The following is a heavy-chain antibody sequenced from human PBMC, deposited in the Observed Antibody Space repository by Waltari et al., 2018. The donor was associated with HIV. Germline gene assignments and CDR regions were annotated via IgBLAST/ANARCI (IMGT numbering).Heavy chain of an antibody. CDR1: GFTFGDYA. J-gene: IGHJ4*02. Sequence: AASGFTFGDYAMSWFRQAPGKGLEWVGFIRSKAYGGTTEYAASVKGRFNNTRDESKSIAYLQMNSLKTEDTAVYYCTRDPDIVGVVAADPPPFDYWGQGTLVTVSS. CDR3: TRDPDIVGVVAADPPPFDY. CDR2: IRSKAYGGTT. D-gene: IGHD2-15*01. V-gene: IGHV3-49*03.